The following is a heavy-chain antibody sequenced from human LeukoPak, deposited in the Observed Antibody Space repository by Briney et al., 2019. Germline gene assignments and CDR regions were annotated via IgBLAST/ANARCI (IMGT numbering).Heavy chain of an antibody. Sequence: PGGSLRLSCAASGFTFSDSYMTWVRQAPGKGVEWVAYISGSGHDINYSDSVKGRFTISRDNAKNSLYLQMNSLRAEDTAVYYCARDYGGSSPFDYWGQGTLVTVSS. D-gene: IGHD4-23*01. CDR1: GFTFSDSY. V-gene: IGHV3-11*06. CDR3: ARDYGGSSPFDY. J-gene: IGHJ4*02. CDR2: ISGSGHDI.